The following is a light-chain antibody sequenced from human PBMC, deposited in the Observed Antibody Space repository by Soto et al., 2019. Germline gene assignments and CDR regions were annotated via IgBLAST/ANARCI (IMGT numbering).Light chain of an antibody. CDR1: QSVGSN. CDR2: GAS. J-gene: IGKJ5*01. CDR3: QQYGSSSIT. Sequence: EIVMTQSPATLSVSPGERATLSCRASQSVGSNLAWYQQKPGQAPRLLIYGASTRATGIPARFSGSGSGTDFTLTISRLEPEDFAVYYCQQYGSSSITFGQGTRLEIK. V-gene: IGKV3-15*01.